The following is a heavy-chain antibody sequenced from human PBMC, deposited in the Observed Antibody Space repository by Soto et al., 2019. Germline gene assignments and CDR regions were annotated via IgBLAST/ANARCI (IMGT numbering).Heavy chain of an antibody. CDR3: ISAPLR. V-gene: IGHV3-15*01. CDR1: GFTFSNAW. J-gene: IGHJ4*02. CDR2: IRSQGDGGTA. Sequence: QLVESGGGFVKPGMSLRLTCAASGFTFSNAWMTWVRQAPGKGLERVGLIRSQGDGGTADYAAPVRGRVTISRDDSQNLVFLQMAHLPPEDTAVYYCISAPLRWGQGTLVTVSS.